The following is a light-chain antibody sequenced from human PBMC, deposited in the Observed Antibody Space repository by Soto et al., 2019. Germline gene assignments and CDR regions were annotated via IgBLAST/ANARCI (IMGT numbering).Light chain of an antibody. J-gene: IGKJ2*01. CDR1: QSVSSTY. CDR2: GAS. Sequence: EIVLTQSPGTLSLSPGERATLSCRASQSVSSTYLAWYQHKPGQPPRLLIYGASSRATGIPDRFSGSGSGTEFTLTISRLEPEDFALYYCQQYGSSPPYTFGQGTKLEMK. CDR3: QQYGSSPPYT. V-gene: IGKV3-20*01.